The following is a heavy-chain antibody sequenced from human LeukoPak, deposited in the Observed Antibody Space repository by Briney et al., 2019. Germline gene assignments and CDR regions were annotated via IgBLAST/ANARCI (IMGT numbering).Heavy chain of an antibody. Sequence: GASVKVSCKASGGTFSSYAISWVRQAPGQGLEWMGGIIPVFGTARHAQKFQGRVTITADESTSTAYMELSSLRSEDTAVYYCARENPVDEAAAGTYLDYWGQGTLVTVSS. J-gene: IGHJ4*02. CDR2: IIPVFGTA. CDR1: GGTFSSYA. CDR3: ARENPVDEAAAGTYLDY. D-gene: IGHD6-13*01. V-gene: IGHV1-69*13.